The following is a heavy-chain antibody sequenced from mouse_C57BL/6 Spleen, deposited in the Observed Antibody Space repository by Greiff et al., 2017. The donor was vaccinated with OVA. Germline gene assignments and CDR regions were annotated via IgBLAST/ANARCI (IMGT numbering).Heavy chain of an antibody. J-gene: IGHJ3*01. CDR3: ARGYYGSSYGFAY. CDR1: GYTFTGYW. CDR2: ILPGSGSP. D-gene: IGHD1-1*01. Sequence: VQGVESGAELMQPGASVKLSCTATGYTFTGYWIEWVKQSPGHGLEWIGEILPGSGSPNYNEKFTGQATFTTDTSSNRAYMQLSSLTTEDSAIYYCARGYYGSSYGFAYWGQGTLVTVSA. V-gene: IGHV1-9*01.